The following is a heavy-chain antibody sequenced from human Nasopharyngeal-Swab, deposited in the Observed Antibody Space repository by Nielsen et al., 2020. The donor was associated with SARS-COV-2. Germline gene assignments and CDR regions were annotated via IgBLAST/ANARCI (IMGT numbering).Heavy chain of an antibody. D-gene: IGHD5-24*01. V-gene: IGHV3-7*01. Sequence: GGSLRLSCVASGFTFHSYWMNWVRQAPGKGLEWVANIDQSGLEEYYVDSVKGRFTISRDNAKNSLLLQMNSLRADDTAVYYCARASDPPVQLFLPPDYWGQGTLVTVSS. CDR1: GFTFHSYW. CDR3: ARASDPPVQLFLPPDY. J-gene: IGHJ4*02. CDR2: IDQSGLEE.